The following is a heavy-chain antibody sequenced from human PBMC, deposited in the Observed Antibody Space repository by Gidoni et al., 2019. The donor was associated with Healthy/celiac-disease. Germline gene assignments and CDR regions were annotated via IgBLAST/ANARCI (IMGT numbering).Heavy chain of an antibody. J-gene: IGHJ4*02. D-gene: IGHD6-13*01. V-gene: IGHV5-51*03. CDR2: IYPGDSDT. CDR1: GSSFTSDW. Sequence: EVQLVQSGAEVNKSGESLTISCKGSGSSFTSDWIGWVRQMPGKGLEWMGIIYPGDSDTRYSPSFQGQVTISADKSISTAYLQWSSLKASDTAMYYCARTPGIAAAEDYWGQGTLVTISS. CDR3: ARTPGIAAAEDY.